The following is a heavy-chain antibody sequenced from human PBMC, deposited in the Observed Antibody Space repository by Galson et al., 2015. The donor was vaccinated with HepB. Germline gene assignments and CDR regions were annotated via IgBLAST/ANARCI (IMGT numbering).Heavy chain of an antibody. V-gene: IGHV1-18*01. CDR2: INPFNDNT. J-gene: IGHJ5*02. Sequence: SVKVSCKASGYTFSSYSITWVRQAPGQGLEWMGWINPFNDNTNYGQKVQGRVTMTADTATSTVYLELRSLRSDDTAVYYCARDMYSSGWYNWLDPWGQGTLVTVSS. CDR3: ARDMYSSGWYNWLDP. D-gene: IGHD6-19*01. CDR1: GYTFSSYS.